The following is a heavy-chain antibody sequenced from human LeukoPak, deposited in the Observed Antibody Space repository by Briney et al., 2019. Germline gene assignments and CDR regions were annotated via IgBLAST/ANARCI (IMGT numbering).Heavy chain of an antibody. J-gene: IGHJ4*02. CDR2: IYYSGST. Sequence: KPSETLSLTCTVSGGSVSSGSYYWSWIRQPPGKGLEWIGYIYYSGSTNYNPSLKSRVTISLDTSKNQFSLKLSSVTAADTAVYYCARGSRPGYWGQGTLVTVSS. CDR3: ARGSRPGY. CDR1: GGSVSSGSYY. V-gene: IGHV4-61*01.